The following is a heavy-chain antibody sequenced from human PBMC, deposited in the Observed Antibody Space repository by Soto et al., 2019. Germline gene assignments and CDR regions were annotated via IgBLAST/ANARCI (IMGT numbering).Heavy chain of an antibody. J-gene: IGHJ6*02. Sequence: VQLVQSGAEVKKPGASVKVSCKASGYTFTSYGISWVRQAPGQGLEWMGWISAYNGNTNYAQKLQGRVTMTTDTATSTDYMELRSLRSDDTAVYYCARGLFWVTGTLFVLHGMDVWGQGTTVTVSS. CDR3: ARGLFWVTGTLFVLHGMDV. CDR2: ISAYNGNT. D-gene: IGHD1-20*01. V-gene: IGHV1-18*01. CDR1: GYTFTSYG.